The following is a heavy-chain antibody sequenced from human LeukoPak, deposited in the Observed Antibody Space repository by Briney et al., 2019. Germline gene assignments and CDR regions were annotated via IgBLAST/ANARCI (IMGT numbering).Heavy chain of an antibody. Sequence: GASVKVSCKASGYTFTGYYMHWVRQAPGQGLEWMGRINPNSGGTNCAQKFQGRVTMTRDTSISTAYMELSRLRSDDTAVYYCARERTTLTYYYDSSGYPDAFDIWGQGTMVTVSS. V-gene: IGHV1-2*06. J-gene: IGHJ3*02. CDR2: INPNSGGT. CDR1: GYTFTGYY. D-gene: IGHD3-22*01. CDR3: ARERTTLTYYYDSSGYPDAFDI.